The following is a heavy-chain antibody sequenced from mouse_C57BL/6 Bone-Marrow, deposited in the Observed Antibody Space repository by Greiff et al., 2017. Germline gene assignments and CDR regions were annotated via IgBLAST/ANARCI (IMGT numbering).Heavy chain of an antibody. CDR3: ARGPEDY. J-gene: IGHJ4*01. V-gene: IGHV1-59*01. CDR1: GYTFTSYW. Sequence: QVQLQQPGAELVRPGTSVKLSCKASGYTFTSYWMHWVKQRPGQGLEWIGVIDPSDSYTNYNQKFKGKATLTVDTSSSTAYMQLSSLTSEDSAVYYCARGPEDYWGQGTSVTVSS. CDR2: IDPSDSYT.